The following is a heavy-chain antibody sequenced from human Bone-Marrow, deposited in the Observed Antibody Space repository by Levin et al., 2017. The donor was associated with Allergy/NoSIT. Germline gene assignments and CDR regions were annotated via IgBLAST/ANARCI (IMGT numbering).Heavy chain of an antibody. J-gene: IGHJ6*02. V-gene: IGHV3-74*01. CDR3: AKDRGDIAVVGTASNHYYHGIDV. Sequence: PGGSLRLSCAASGFTFNSYWMHWVRQAPGKGLVWVSRLNSDGSRTTYADSVKGRFTISRDNAKNTLFLHMSSLRAEDTAVYYCAKDRGDIAVVGTASNHYYHGIDVWGQGTTVTVSS. CDR1: GFTFNSYW. D-gene: IGHD6-19*01. CDR2: LNSDGSRT.